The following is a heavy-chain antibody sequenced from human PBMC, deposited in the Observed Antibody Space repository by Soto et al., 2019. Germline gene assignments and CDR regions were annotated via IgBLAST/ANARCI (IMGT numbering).Heavy chain of an antibody. CDR1: GYSFTNYW. V-gene: IGHV5-51*01. CDR2: IYPGDSDT. Sequence: GESLKISCKGSGYSFTNYWIGWVCQMPGKGLEWMGIIYPGDSDTTYSPSFQGQVTISADKSISTAYLQWSSLKASDSAMYFCARRRGYSSSSNYFYYGLDVWGQGTTVTVSS. J-gene: IGHJ6*02. D-gene: IGHD6-6*01. CDR3: ARRRGYSSSSNYFYYGLDV.